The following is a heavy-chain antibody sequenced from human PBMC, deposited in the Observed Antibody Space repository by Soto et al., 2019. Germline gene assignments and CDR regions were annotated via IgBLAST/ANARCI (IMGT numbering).Heavy chain of an antibody. CDR2: INAGNGNT. Sequence: ASVKVSCKASGYTFTSYAMHWVRQAPGQRLEWMGWINAGNGNTKYSQKFQGRVTITRDTSASTAYMELSSLRSEDTTVYYCAREGTIRGDDYWGQGTLVTVSS. J-gene: IGHJ4*02. D-gene: IGHD2-2*02. CDR1: GYTFTSYA. CDR3: AREGTIRGDDY. V-gene: IGHV1-3*01.